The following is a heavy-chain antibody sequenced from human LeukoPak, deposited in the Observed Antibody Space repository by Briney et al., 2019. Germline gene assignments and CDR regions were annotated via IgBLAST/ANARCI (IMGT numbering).Heavy chain of an antibody. Sequence: GGSLRLSCAASGFTFSSYSMNWVRQAPGKGLEWVSYISTSTTIYYADSAKGRFTISRDNSKNTLYLQMNSLRAEDTAVYYCAKEAPTYYYDSSGLGWGQGTLVTVSS. V-gene: IGHV3-48*01. D-gene: IGHD3-22*01. CDR2: ISTSTTI. CDR1: GFTFSSYS. J-gene: IGHJ4*02. CDR3: AKEAPTYYYDSSGLG.